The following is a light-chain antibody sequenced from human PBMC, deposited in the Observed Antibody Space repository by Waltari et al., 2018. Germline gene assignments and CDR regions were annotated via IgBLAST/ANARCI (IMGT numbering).Light chain of an antibody. CDR1: SSDVGSYNL. CDR2: EGS. J-gene: IGLJ2*01. Sequence: QSALTPPASVSGSPGQSTTISCTGTSSDVGSYNLVSWYQQHPGKAPKLMIYEGSKRPSGVSNRFSGSKSGNTASLTISGLQAEDEADYYCCSYAGSSTHVVFGGGTKLTVL. CDR3: CSYAGSSTHVV. V-gene: IGLV2-23*01.